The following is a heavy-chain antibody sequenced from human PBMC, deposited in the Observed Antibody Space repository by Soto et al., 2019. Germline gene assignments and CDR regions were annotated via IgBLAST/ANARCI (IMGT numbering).Heavy chain of an antibody. CDR3: GRDSAGSGWSFDF. CDR1: GYNFTSYG. V-gene: IGHV1-18*01. D-gene: IGHD6-19*01. Sequence: QVQLVQSGDEVKKAGASVKVSCKASGYNFTSYGITWVRLAPGQGLEWMGWTNTFSHNTIYAQNFQGRVIMTADKSTTSSYMELRSLRSDDTAVYYCGRDSAGSGWSFDFWGQGSLVTVSS. CDR2: TNTFSHNT. J-gene: IGHJ4*02.